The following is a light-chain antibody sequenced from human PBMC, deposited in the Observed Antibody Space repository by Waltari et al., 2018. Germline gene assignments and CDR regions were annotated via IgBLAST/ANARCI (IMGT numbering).Light chain of an antibody. CDR3: QVWDSSSDHYV. CDR2: DDS. Sequence: SYDLTQPPSVSVAPGKTARITCGGDNIGSKSVHWYQQKPGQAPVLVVDDDSNRPLEIPGRFSGSNSGNTATLTVRRVEAGDEADYYCQVWDSSSDHYVFGSGTKVTVL. CDR1: NIGSKS. V-gene: IGLV3-21*03. J-gene: IGLJ1*01.